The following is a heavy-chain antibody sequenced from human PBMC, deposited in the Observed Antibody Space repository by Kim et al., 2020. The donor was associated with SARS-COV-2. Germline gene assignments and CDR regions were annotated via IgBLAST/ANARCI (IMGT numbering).Heavy chain of an antibody. J-gene: IGHJ4*02. Sequence: ASVKVSCKASGYTFTSYGISWVRQAPGQGLEWMGWISAYNGNTNYAQKLQGRVTMTTDTSTSTAYMELRSLRSDDTAVYYCARDEFEGPIERVVVAATAFDYWGQGTLVTVSS. CDR3: ARDEFEGPIERVVVAATAFDY. CDR1: GYTFTSYG. D-gene: IGHD2-15*01. V-gene: IGHV1-18*01. CDR2: ISAYNGNT.